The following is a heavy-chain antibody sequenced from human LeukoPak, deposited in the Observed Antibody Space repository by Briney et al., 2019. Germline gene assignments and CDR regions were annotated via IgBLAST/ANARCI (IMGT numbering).Heavy chain of an antibody. J-gene: IGHJ4*02. CDR2: ISTYNENT. V-gene: IGHV1-18*01. Sequence: ASVKVSCKASGYTFTNYAISWVRQAPGQGLEWMGWISTYNENTDYAQKFQGRVTMTTDTSTSTAYMDLRSLRCDDTAVYYCAREDSSGLFDYWGQGTLVTVSS. CDR3: AREDSSGLFDY. D-gene: IGHD6-19*01. CDR1: GYTFTNYA.